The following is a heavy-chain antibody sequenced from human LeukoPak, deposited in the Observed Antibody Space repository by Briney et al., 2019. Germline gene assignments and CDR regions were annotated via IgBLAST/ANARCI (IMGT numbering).Heavy chain of an antibody. V-gene: IGHV3-15*01. CDR1: GFTFSNAW. Sequence: GGSLRLSCAASGFTFSNAWMSWVRQAPGKGLEWVGRIKSKTDGGTTDYAAPVKGRFTISRDDSKNTLYLQMNSLKTEDTAVYYCTTDPYYYDSSGYYYSEYLQHWGQGTLVTVSS. CDR2: IKSKTDGGTT. D-gene: IGHD3-22*01. CDR3: TTDPYYYDSSGYYYSEYLQH. J-gene: IGHJ1*01.